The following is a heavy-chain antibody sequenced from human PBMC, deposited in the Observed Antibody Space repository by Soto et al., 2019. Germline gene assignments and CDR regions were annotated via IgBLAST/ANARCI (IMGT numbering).Heavy chain of an antibody. CDR3: ARGGAMFGHETRGS. CDR1: GDSMTSDNFF. D-gene: IGHD3-10*02. J-gene: IGHJ5*02. Sequence: QVQLQESGPGLVRPSETLSLTCSVSGDSMTSDNFFWTWIRQHPGKGLEWIGHIYNSGQTYFSPSLKSRLSISIDTSKSQLSLKMNSVTAADTAVYYCARGGAMFGHETRGSWGQGTLVTVSS. V-gene: IGHV4-31*03. CDR2: IYNSGQT.